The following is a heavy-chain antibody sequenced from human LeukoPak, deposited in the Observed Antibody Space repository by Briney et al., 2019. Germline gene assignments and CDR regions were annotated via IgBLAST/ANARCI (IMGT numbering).Heavy chain of an antibody. V-gene: IGHV3-30*03. D-gene: IGHD6-19*01. CDR1: GFAFSSYG. CDR3: VGLYSSGWYYFQH. J-gene: IGHJ1*01. CDR2: ISYDGSNK. Sequence: GRSLRLSCAASGFAFSSYGMHWVRQAPGKGLEWVAVISYDGSNKYYADSVKGRFTISRDNSKNTLYLQMNSLRAEDTAVYYCVGLYSSGWYYFQHWGQGTLVTVSS.